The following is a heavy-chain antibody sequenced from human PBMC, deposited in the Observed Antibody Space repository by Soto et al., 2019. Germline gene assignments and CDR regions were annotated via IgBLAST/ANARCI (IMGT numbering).Heavy chain of an antibody. V-gene: IGHV1-8*01. D-gene: IGHD2-15*01. J-gene: IGHJ6*03. Sequence: ASVKVSCKASGYTFTSYDINWVRQATGQGLEWMGWMNPNSGNTGYAQKFQGRVTMTRNTSISTAYMELSSPRSEDTAVYYCARATPPAYYYYYYYMDVWGKGTTVTVSS. CDR1: GYTFTSYD. CDR2: MNPNSGNT. CDR3: ARATPPAYYYYYYYMDV.